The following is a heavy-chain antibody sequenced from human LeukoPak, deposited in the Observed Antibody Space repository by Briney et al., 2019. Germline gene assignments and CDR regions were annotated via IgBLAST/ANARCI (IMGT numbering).Heavy chain of an antibody. CDR1: GGTFSSYA. Sequence: SVKVSCKASGGTFSSYAISWVRQAPGQGLEWMGRIIPILGIANYAQKFQGRVTITADKSTSTAYMELSSLRSEDTAVYYCAIVATKAVWFHPWGQGTLVTVSS. D-gene: IGHD5-12*01. CDR2: IIPILGIA. V-gene: IGHV1-69*04. CDR3: AIVATKAVWFHP. J-gene: IGHJ5*02.